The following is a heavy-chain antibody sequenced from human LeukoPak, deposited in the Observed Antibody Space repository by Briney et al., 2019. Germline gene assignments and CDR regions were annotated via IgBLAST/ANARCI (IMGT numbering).Heavy chain of an antibody. D-gene: IGHD4-17*01. CDR3: ARDRSHLWYGDGNWFDP. Sequence: SETLSLTCTVSGGSISSYYWSWIRQPPGKGLEWIGYIYYSGSTNYNPSLKSRVTISVDTSKNQFSLKLSSVTAADTAVYYCARDRSHLWYGDGNWFDPWGQGTLVTVSS. CDR2: IYYSGST. J-gene: IGHJ5*02. CDR1: GGSISSYY. V-gene: IGHV4-59*01.